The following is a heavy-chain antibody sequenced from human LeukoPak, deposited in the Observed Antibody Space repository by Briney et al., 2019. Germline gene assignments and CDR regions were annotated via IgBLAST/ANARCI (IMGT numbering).Heavy chain of an antibody. D-gene: IGHD3-16*01. J-gene: IGHJ4*02. CDR3: ARDVKWGRGNYFDY. Sequence: DSVKGRFTISRDNAKNSLYLQMNSLRAEDTAVYYCARDVKWGRGNYFDYWGQGTLVTVSS. V-gene: IGHV3-48*01.